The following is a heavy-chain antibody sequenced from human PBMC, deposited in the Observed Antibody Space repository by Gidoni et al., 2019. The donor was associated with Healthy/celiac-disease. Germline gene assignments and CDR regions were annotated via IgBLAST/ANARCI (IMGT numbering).Heavy chain of an antibody. D-gene: IGHD6-19*01. J-gene: IGHJ4*02. CDR2: IIGCGGST. CDR1: GFTFSSYA. V-gene: IGHV3-23*01. CDR3: AKLLVAGTNY. Sequence: EVQLLESGGGLVQPGGSLRLSCAASGFTFSSYAMSWIRQAPGKGLEGVSAIIGCGGSTYYADSVKGRFTISRDNSKNTLYLQMNSLRAEDTAVYYCAKLLVAGTNYWGQGTLVTVSS.